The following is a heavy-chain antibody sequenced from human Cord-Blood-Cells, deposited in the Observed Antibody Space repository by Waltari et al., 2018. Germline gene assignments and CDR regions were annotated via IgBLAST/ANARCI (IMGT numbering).Heavy chain of an antibody. J-gene: IGHJ4*02. CDR1: GFTFEDYA. Sequence: EVQLVESGGGLVQPGRSLRLSCAASGFTFEDYAMHWVRQAPGKGLEWVSGISWNSGSIGYADSVKGRFTISRDNAKNSLYLQMNSLRAEDTALYYCAKDKGIAAAGNIDYWGQGTLVTVSS. CDR2: ISWNSGSI. CDR3: AKDKGIAAAGNIDY. V-gene: IGHV3-9*01. D-gene: IGHD6-13*01.